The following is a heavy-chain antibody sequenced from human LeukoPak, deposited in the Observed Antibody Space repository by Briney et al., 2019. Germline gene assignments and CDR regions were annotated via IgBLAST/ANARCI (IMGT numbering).Heavy chain of an antibody. CDR2: INSDGSST. Sequence: GGSLRLSCAASGFTFSSYWMHWVRQAPGKGLVGVSRINSDGSSTSYADSVKGRFTISRDNAKNTLYLQMNSLRVEDTAVYYCARDEPTVTTGPPVGSWGQGTLVTVSS. D-gene: IGHD4-17*01. J-gene: IGHJ4*02. CDR3: ARDEPTVTTGPPVGS. CDR1: GFTFSSYW. V-gene: IGHV3-74*01.